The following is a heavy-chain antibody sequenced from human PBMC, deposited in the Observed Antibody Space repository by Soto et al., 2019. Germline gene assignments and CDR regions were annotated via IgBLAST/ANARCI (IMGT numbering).Heavy chain of an antibody. CDR3: ARDPSEGRVGNWFES. Sequence: GSLRLSCAASGFTFSRYGMNWLRRAPGKGLEWVASISSSTSYVYYADSVKGRFSTSRDNAKNILYLEMYALRTEDTAVYYCARDPSEGRVGNWFESWGQGTLVTVSS. J-gene: IGHJ5*01. D-gene: IGHD2-2*01. V-gene: IGHV3-21*06. CDR1: GFTFSRYG. CDR2: ISSSTSYV.